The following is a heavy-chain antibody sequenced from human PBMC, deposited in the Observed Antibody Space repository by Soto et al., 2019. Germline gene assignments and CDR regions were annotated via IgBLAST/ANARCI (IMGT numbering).Heavy chain of an antibody. D-gene: IGHD3-9*01. J-gene: IGHJ5*02. CDR3: ARDGDILTGYYANWFDP. CDR1: GYTFTGYY. Sequence: VASVKVSCKASGYTFTGYYMHWVRQAPGQGLEWMGWINPNSGGTNYAQKFQGWVTMTRDTSISTAYMELSRLRSDDTAVYYCARDGDILTGYYANWFDPWGQGTLVTVSS. CDR2: INPNSGGT. V-gene: IGHV1-2*04.